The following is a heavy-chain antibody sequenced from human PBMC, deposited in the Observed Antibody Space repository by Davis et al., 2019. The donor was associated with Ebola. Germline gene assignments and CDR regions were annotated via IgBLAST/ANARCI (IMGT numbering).Heavy chain of an antibody. Sequence: AASVKVSCNASGYTFTSYDINWVRQATGQGLEWMGWMNPNSGNTGYAQKFQGRVTMTRNTSISTAYMELSSLRSEDTAVYYCARESTTVTTGLDYWGQGTLVTVSS. CDR3: ARESTTVTTGLDY. D-gene: IGHD4-17*01. V-gene: IGHV1-8*01. CDR2: MNPNSGNT. CDR1: GYTFTSYD. J-gene: IGHJ4*02.